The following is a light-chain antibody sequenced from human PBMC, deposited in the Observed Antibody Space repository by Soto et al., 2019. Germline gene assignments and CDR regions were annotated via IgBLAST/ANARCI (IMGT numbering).Light chain of an antibody. Sequence: QAVVTQEPSFSVSPGGSVTLTCGLSSGSVSTSYYPSWYQQTPGQAPRTLIYSTNTRSSGLPDRFSGSILGNKADLTITGAQADDESDYYCVLYMGSGISVFGGGTQLTVL. CDR1: SGSVSTSYY. CDR2: STN. J-gene: IGLJ7*01. CDR3: VLYMGSGISV. V-gene: IGLV8-61*01.